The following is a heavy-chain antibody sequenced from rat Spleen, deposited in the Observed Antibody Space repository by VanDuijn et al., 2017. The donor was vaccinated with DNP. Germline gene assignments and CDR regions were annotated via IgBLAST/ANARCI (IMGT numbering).Heavy chain of an antibody. CDR3: ATGAMMS. CDR2: ISYDGSDT. J-gene: IGHJ2*01. V-gene: IGHV5-7*01. D-gene: IGHD1-12*01. Sequence: VQLKESGPGLVRPSETLSLTCTVSGFSLTSYHVSWVRQPPGKGLEWVATISYDGSDTYYRDSVKGRFTISRDNAKSTLYVQMDSLRSEDTATYYCATGAMMSWGQGVMVTVSS. CDR1: GFSLTSYH.